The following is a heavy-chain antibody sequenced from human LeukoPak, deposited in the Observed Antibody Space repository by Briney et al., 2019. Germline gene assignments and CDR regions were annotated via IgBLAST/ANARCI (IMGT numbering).Heavy chain of an antibody. D-gene: IGHD3-3*01. Sequence: SETLSLTCAVHGGSFSGYCWTWIRQPPGKGLEWIGEINHSGTTNYNPSLKSRVTISVDTSKNQFSLKLSSVTAADTAVYYCAREYFSANYFFYYMDVWGTGTTVTVSS. CDR2: INHSGTT. CDR3: AREYFSANYFFYYMDV. J-gene: IGHJ6*03. V-gene: IGHV4-34*01. CDR1: GGSFSGYC.